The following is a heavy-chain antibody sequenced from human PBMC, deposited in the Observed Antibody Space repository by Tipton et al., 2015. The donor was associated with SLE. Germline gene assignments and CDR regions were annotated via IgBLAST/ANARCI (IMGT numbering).Heavy chain of an antibody. CDR3: SGDREGFGDFYFDY. D-gene: IGHD4-17*01. CDR1: GDSLNRGAYY. V-gene: IGHV4-61*09. Sequence: TLSLTCTVSGDSLNRGAYYWSWIRQSAGKGLEWIGHIFTTGTTRYNPSLRGRATISSDTSKNQFSLEVKSVSAADTAVYYCSGDREGFGDFYFDYWGQGILVTVSS. J-gene: IGHJ4*02. CDR2: IFTTGTT.